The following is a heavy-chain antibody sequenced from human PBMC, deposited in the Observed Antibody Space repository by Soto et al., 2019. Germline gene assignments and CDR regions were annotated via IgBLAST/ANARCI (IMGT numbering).Heavy chain of an antibody. CDR1: GFTFSSYA. Sequence: VGSLRLSCAASGFTFSSYAMSWVRQAPGKGLEWVSAISGSGGSTYYADSVKGRFTISRDNSKNTLYLQMNSLRAEDTAVYYCAKDHRGSSWYSYYGMDVWGQGTTVTVSS. D-gene: IGHD6-13*01. CDR3: AKDHRGSSWYSYYGMDV. CDR2: ISGSGGST. J-gene: IGHJ6*02. V-gene: IGHV3-23*01.